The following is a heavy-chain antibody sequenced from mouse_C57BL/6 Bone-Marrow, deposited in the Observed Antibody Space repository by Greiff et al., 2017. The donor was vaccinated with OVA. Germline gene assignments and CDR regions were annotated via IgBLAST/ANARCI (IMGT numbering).Heavy chain of an antibody. CDR1: GFTFSDYY. D-gene: IGHD1-1*01. V-gene: IGHV5-16*01. CDR3: ARAGTVDWYFDV. CDR2: INYDGSST. J-gene: IGHJ1*03. Sequence: EVKLVESEGGLVQPGSSMKLSCTASGFTFSDYYMAWVRQVPEKGLEWVANINYDGSSTYYLDSLKSRFIISRDNAKNILYLQMSSLKSEDTATYYCARAGTVDWYFDVWGTGTTVTVSS.